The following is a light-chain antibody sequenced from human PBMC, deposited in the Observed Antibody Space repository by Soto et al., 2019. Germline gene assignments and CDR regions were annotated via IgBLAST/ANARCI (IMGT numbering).Light chain of an antibody. CDR2: GAS. CDR1: QSVSSN. Sequence: EIVMTQSPATLSVSPGERATLACRASQSVSSNLAWYQQNPGQAPRLLIYGASTRATGIPARFSGSGSGTEVTLTISSLQSEDFAVYYCQQYNKWPPRGFTFGPGTTVDIK. J-gene: IGKJ3*01. V-gene: IGKV3-15*01. CDR3: QQYNKWPPRGFT.